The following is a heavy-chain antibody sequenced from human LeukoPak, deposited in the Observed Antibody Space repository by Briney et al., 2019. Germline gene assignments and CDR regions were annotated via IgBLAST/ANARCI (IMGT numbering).Heavy chain of an antibody. CDR2: IYYSGST. Sequence: SETLSLTCTVSGGSISSYYWGWIRQPPGKGLEWIGSIYYSGSTYYNPSLKSRVTISVDTSKNQFSLKLSSVTAADTAVYYCARDSFGNWNHNVDYWGQGTLVTVSS. CDR3: ARDSFGNWNHNVDY. J-gene: IGHJ4*02. CDR1: GGSISSYY. D-gene: IGHD1-14*01. V-gene: IGHV4-39*07.